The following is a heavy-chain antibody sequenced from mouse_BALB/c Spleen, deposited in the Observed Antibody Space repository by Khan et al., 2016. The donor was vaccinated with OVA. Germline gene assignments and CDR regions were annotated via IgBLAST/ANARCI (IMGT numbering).Heavy chain of an antibody. Sequence: QVQLQQSGAELVKPGASVKLSCKTSGYTFTNYWIQWIKQRPGQGLGWIGQIFPGTGTTYYNQNFKGKATLTVDTSSNTAYMHLSSLTSEDSAVEFCARGYVGNDGFVYWGQGTLVTVSP. CDR1: GYTFTNYW. D-gene: IGHD1-1*02. J-gene: IGHJ3*01. CDR3: ARGYVGNDGFVY. CDR2: IFPGTGTT. V-gene: IGHV1S132*01.